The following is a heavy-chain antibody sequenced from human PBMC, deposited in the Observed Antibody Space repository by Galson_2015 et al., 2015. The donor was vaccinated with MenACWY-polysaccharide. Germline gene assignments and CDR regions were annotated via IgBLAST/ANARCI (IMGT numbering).Heavy chain of an antibody. CDR2: ISNRGVT. Sequence: SLRLSCAASGFTFSTYAMSWVRQAQGKGLDWVSTISNRGVTYYADSVQGRFTISRDNSDDTVHLQMSGLRAEDTAIYFCVKDRGPIFGDYWGQGALVAVSS. D-gene: IGHD3-10*01. V-gene: IGHV3-23*01. J-gene: IGHJ4*02. CDR1: GFTFSTYA. CDR3: VKDRGPIFGDY.